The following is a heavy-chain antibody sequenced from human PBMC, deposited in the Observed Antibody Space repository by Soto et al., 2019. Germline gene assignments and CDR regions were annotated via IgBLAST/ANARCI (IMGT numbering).Heavy chain of an antibody. V-gene: IGHV2-70*04. Sequence: SGPRLVNPTQTLTLTCSISGFSLTASETRVSWIRQPPGKALEWLARIDWDDEKFYRTSLKRRPTISKDTSKNQVVLTITNMDPVDTATYYCAGRIRGDYSFDFWGQGALVTVSS. D-gene: IGHD4-17*01. CDR3: AGRIRGDYSFDF. CDR1: GFSLTASETR. CDR2: IDWDDEK. J-gene: IGHJ4*02.